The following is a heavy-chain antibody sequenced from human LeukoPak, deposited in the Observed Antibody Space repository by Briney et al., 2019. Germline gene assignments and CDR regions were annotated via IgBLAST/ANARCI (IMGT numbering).Heavy chain of an antibody. CDR1: GFTFSSYW. CDR3: ARSNQADDY. V-gene: IGHV3-74*01. D-gene: IGHD1-14*01. Sequence: GGSLRLSCAASGFTFSSYWMSWVRHVPGKGLVWVARINPGGSSITYAHSVKGRFTISRDNAKNTLYLQMDSLRAEDTGVYYCARSNQADDYWGQGTLVTVSS. CDR2: INPGGSSI. J-gene: IGHJ4*02.